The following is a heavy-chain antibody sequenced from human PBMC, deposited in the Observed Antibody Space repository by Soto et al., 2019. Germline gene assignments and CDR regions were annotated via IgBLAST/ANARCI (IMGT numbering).Heavy chain of an antibody. CDR3: ARRSFDWLLSSLYYFDY. V-gene: IGHV3-11*01. Sequence: GGSLRLSCAASGFTFSDYYMSWIRQAPGKGLEWVSYISSSGSTIYYADSVKGRFTISRDNAKNSLYLQMNSLRAEDTAVYYCARRSFDWLLSSLYYFDYWGQGTLVTVSS. D-gene: IGHD3-9*01. CDR1: GFTFSDYY. J-gene: IGHJ4*02. CDR2: ISSSGSTI.